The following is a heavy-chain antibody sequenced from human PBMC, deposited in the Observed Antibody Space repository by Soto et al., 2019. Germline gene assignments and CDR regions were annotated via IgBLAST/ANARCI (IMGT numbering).Heavy chain of an antibody. CDR1: GGSISSGDYY. Sequence: ASETLSLTCTVSGGSISSGDYYWSWIRQPPGKGLEWIGYIYYSGSTYYNPSLKSRVTISVDTSKNQFSLRLSSVTAADTAVYYCARSVDYYDSSGYYRYNWFDPWGQGTLVTVSS. CDR2: IYYSGST. CDR3: ARSVDYYDSSGYYRYNWFDP. D-gene: IGHD3-22*01. V-gene: IGHV4-30-4*01. J-gene: IGHJ5*02.